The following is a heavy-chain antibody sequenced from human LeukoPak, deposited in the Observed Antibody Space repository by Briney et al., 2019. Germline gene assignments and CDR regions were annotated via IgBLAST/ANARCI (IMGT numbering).Heavy chain of an antibody. CDR1: GYTFTSYG. V-gene: IGHV7-4-1*02. J-gene: IGHJ6*02. CDR2: INTNTGNP. CDR3: AREGTPYDFWSGSYYYYYYGMDV. D-gene: IGHD3-3*01. Sequence: ASVKVSCKASGYTFTSYGISWVRQAPGQGLEWMGWINTNTGNPTYAQGFTGRFVFSLDTSVSTAYLQISSLKAEDTAVYYCAREGTPYDFWSGSYYYYYYGMDVWGQGTTVTVSS.